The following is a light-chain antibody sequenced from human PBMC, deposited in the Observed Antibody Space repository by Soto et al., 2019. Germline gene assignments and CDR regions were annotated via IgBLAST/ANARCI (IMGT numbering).Light chain of an antibody. Sequence: DIQMTQSPSTLSVSVGDRVTITCRASQSINTWLAWYQQKPGKAPKLLIYDASRLQSGVPSRFSGSGSGTEFTLTISSLQTDDFATYYCQQYNSFGQGTKLDNK. V-gene: IGKV1-5*01. CDR3: QQYNS. CDR2: DAS. J-gene: IGKJ2*01. CDR1: QSINTW.